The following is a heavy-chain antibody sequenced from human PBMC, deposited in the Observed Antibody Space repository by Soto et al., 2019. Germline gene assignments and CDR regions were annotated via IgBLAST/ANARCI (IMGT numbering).Heavy chain of an antibody. CDR3: ARHEQSISPGSNYYGMDV. D-gene: IGHD3-3*02. J-gene: IGHJ6*04. CDR2: IYPGDSDT. CDR1: GYSFTSYW. Sequence: PGASLKISCKGSGYSFTSYWIGWVRQIPGKGLEWMGIIYPGDSDTTYSASFQGQVTISVDKSISTAYLQWSSLKASDTAMYYCARHEQSISPGSNYYGMDVWGEGTTVTVAS. V-gene: IGHV5-51*01.